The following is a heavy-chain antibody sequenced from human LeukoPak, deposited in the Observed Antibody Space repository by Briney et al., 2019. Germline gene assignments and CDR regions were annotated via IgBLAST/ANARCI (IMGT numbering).Heavy chain of an antibody. CDR2: IDYSGKT. D-gene: IGHD3-9*01. CDR3: ATGYGSGWFDA. CDR1: GVSISGRGY. J-gene: IGHJ5*02. Sequence: SETLSLTCSVSGVSISGRGYWGWIRQHPGKGLEWIGYIDYSGKTYYKPSLQSRVIISADTSQNQFTLKVSSVTAADTAVYYCATGYGSGWFDAWGQGAVVTVCS. V-gene: IGHV4-31*03.